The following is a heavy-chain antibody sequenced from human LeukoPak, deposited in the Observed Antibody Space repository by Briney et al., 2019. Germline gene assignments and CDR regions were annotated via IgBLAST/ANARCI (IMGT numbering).Heavy chain of an antibody. CDR2: INLSSGGT. J-gene: IGHJ6*02. Sequence: ASVKVSCKASGYTFSDYYMHWVRQAPGQGLEWMGWINLSSGGTNYAQKFQGRVTMTRDTSISTVYMEVSSLRSDDTAVYYCARSGPYGMDVWGQGTTVTVSS. V-gene: IGHV1-2*02. CDR1: GYTFSDYY. CDR3: ARSGPYGMDV.